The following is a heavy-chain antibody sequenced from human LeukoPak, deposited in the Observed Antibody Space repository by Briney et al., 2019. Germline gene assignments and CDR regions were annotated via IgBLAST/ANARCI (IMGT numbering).Heavy chain of an antibody. CDR2: IYYSGST. CDR1: GGSISSYY. CDR3: ARQGGSYYLAVDY. Sequence: SETLSLTCTVSGGSISSYYWSWIRRPPGKGLEWIGYIYYSGSTNYNPSLKSRVTISVDTSKNQFSLKLSSVTAADTAVYYCARQGGSYYLAVDYWGQGTLVTVSS. D-gene: IGHD1-26*01. V-gene: IGHV4-59*08. J-gene: IGHJ4*02.